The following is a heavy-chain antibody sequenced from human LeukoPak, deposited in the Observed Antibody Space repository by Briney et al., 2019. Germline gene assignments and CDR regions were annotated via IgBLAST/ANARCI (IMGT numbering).Heavy chain of an antibody. CDR3: AREGDIVATDGSTYYYYYYMDV. Sequence: PGGSLRLSCAASGFTFSSYSMNWVRQAPGKGLEWVSSISSSSSYIYYADSAKGRFTISRDNAKNSLYLQMNSLRAEDTAVYYCAREGDIVATDGSTYYYYYYMDVWGKGTTVTVSS. CDR2: ISSSSSYI. CDR1: GFTFSSYS. J-gene: IGHJ6*03. D-gene: IGHD5-12*01. V-gene: IGHV3-21*01.